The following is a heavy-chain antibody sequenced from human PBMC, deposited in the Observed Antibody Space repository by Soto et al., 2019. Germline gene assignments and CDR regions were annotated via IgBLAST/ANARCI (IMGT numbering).Heavy chain of an antibody. Sequence: EVQLLESGGGLVQPGGSLRLSCGVSGFTFNDFEMNWVRQAPGKGPEWLAYIDGSGATKKYADSVRGRFTIPRDNPNNSLFLQRSSLSAAATAIYSCLRGFGRFNYRGQGTLDSVYS. CDR3: LRGFGRFNY. CDR2: IDGSGATK. D-gene: IGHD3-10*01. V-gene: IGHV3-48*03. J-gene: IGHJ4*02. CDR1: GFTFNDFE.